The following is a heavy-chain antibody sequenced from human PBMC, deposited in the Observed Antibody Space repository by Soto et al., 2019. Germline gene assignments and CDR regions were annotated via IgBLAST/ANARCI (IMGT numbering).Heavy chain of an antibody. CDR2: INHSGST. Sequence: SETLSLTCAVYGGSFSGYYWSWIRQPPGKGLEWIGEINHSGSTNYNPSLKSRVTISVDTSKNQFSLKLSSVTAADTAVYYCASVLPMGRYFDYWGQGTLVTVS. J-gene: IGHJ4*02. V-gene: IGHV4-34*01. CDR1: GGSFSGYY. D-gene: IGHD3-10*01. CDR3: ASVLPMGRYFDY.